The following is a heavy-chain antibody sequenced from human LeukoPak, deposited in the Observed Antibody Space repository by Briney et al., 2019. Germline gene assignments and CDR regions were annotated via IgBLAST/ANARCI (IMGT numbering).Heavy chain of an antibody. D-gene: IGHD4-23*01. V-gene: IGHV4-38-2*02. J-gene: IGHJ5*01. CDR1: GYSIGSGHY. CDR2: VYHSGT. CDR3: ARSTGGGGHDS. Sequence: SETLSLTCTVSGYSIGSGHYWAWIRQPPGKGLEWIGCVYHSGTYYKSSLTSRVTISMDTSKNQFSLKLTSVTAADSAFYYCARSTGGGGHDSWGQGTLVTVSS.